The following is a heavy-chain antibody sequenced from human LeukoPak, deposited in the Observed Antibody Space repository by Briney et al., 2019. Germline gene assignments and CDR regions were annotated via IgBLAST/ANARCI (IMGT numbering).Heavy chain of an antibody. J-gene: IGHJ4*02. CDR2: INPSGGST. Sequence: ASVKVSCTASGYTFTSYYIHWARQAPGQGLEWMGIINPSGGSTTYAQKFQGRVAMTRDTSTSRVYMEVSSLRSEDTAVYYCATERWLLRSFDYWGQGTLVTVSS. D-gene: IGHD3-22*01. V-gene: IGHV1-46*01. CDR1: GYTFTSYY. CDR3: ATERWLLRSFDY.